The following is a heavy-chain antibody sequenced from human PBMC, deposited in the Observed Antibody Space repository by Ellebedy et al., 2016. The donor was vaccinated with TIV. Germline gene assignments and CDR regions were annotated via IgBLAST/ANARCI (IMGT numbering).Heavy chain of an antibody. Sequence: GGSLRLXCVTSGFTFDTHSMNWVRQAPGKGLVWVASISRSSSFIYYADSVKGRFTISRDNAKSSLYLQINSLRVEDTAVYFCVRDSGSGLNWGQGTLVTVSS. CDR2: ISRSSSFI. D-gene: IGHD3-10*01. CDR3: VRDSGSGLN. V-gene: IGHV3-21*06. J-gene: IGHJ4*02. CDR1: GFTFDTHS.